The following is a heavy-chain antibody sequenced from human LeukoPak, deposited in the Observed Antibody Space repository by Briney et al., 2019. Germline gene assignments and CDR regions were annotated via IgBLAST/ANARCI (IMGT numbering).Heavy chain of an antibody. V-gene: IGHV3-9*03. CDR2: ISWNSGSI. D-gene: IGHD3-22*01. J-gene: IGHJ4*02. Sequence: GGSLRLSCAASGFTFSSYAMSWVRQAPGKGLEWVSGISWNSGSIGYADSVKGRFTISRDNAKNSLYLQMNSLRAEDMALYYCAKDYSSSGYYYGYFDYWGQGTLVTVSS. CDR1: GFTFSSYA. CDR3: AKDYSSSGYYYGYFDY.